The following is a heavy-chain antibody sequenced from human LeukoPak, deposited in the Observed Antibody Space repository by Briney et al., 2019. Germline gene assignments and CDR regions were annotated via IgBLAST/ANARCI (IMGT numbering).Heavy chain of an antibody. CDR1: GGSISSYY. CDR2: IYYSGST. CDR3: ARAPDDDILTGFDY. V-gene: IGHV4-59*01. J-gene: IGHJ4*02. D-gene: IGHD3-9*01. Sequence: SETLSLTCTVSGGSISSYYWSWIRQPPGKGPEWIGYIYYSGSTNYNPSLKSRVTISVDTSKNQFSLKLSSVTAADTAVYYCARAPDDDILTGFDYWGQGTLVTVSS.